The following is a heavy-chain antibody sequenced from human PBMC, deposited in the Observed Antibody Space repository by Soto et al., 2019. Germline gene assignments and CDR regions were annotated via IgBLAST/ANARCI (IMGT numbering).Heavy chain of an antibody. J-gene: IGHJ4*02. D-gene: IGHD1-7*01. CDR2: IYHSGNT. CDR3: ASRDPGTSVDY. Sequence: SETLSLTCAVSGYSISLGYYWGWIRQPPGKGLEWIGSIYHSGNTYYNPSLKSRVSISLDTSKNHLSLELTSVTAADTAVYYCASRDPGTSVDYWGQGTLVTVSS. V-gene: IGHV4-38-2*01. CDR1: GYSISLGYY.